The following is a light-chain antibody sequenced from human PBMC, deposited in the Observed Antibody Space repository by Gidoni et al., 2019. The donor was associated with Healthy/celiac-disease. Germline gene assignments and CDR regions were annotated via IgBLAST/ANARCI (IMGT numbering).Light chain of an antibody. V-gene: IGLV1-36*01. CDR3: AAWDDSLKNWV. J-gene: IGLJ3*02. CDR2: YDD. Sequence: QSVLTQPPSVSEAPRQRVTISCSGSSSNIGNNAVNWYQQPPGKAPKLLIYYDDLLPSGVSDRFSGSKSGTSASLAISGLQSEDEADYYCAAWDDSLKNWVFGGGTKLTVL. CDR1: SSNIGNNA.